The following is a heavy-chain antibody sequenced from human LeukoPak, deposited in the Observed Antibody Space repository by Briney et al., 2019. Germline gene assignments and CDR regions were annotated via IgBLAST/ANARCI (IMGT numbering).Heavy chain of an antibody. J-gene: IGHJ4*02. CDR3: ARSPYDILTGYYNRYFDY. CDR2: IIPIFGTA. Sequence: GASVKVSCKASGGTCSSYAISWVRQAPGQGLEWMGGIIPIFGTANYAQKFQGRVTITTDESTSTAYMELSSLRSEDTAVYYCARSPYDILTGYYNRYFDYWGQGTLVTVSS. D-gene: IGHD3-9*01. CDR1: GGTCSSYA. V-gene: IGHV1-69*05.